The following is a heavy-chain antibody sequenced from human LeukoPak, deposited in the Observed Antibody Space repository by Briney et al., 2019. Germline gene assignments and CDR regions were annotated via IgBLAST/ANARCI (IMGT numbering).Heavy chain of an antibody. CDR1: GGSISSYY. Sequence: IPSETLSLTCTVSGGSISSYYWSWIRQPPGKGLEWIGYIYYSGSTNYNPSLKSRVTISVDTSKNQFSLKLSSVTAADTAVYYCARDRMATIFDAFDIWGQGTMVTVSS. CDR2: IYYSGST. J-gene: IGHJ3*02. CDR3: ARDRMATIFDAFDI. D-gene: IGHD5-24*01. V-gene: IGHV4-59*12.